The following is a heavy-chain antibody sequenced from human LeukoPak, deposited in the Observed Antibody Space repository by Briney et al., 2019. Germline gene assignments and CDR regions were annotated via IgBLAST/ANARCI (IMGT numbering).Heavy chain of an antibody. D-gene: IGHD3-9*01. CDR2: IHSTGTN. CDR1: GGSMSPYY. Sequence: PSETLSLTCTVSGGSMSPYYWGWIRQPPGKGLEWIGYIHSTGTNNYRPALKGRLSMAIDTSKNQFSLNLTGVTTADTAVYYRARGTDSHDVLTEYFSLNNWFDPWGQGALVTVSS. CDR3: ARGTDSHDVLTEYFSLNNWFDP. J-gene: IGHJ5*02. V-gene: IGHV4-59*01.